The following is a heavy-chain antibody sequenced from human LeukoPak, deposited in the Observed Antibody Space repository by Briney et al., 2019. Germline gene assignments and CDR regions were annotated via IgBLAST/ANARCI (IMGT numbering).Heavy chain of an antibody. Sequence: SVKVSCKASGGTFSSYAISWVRQAPGQGLEWMGRIIPIFGTANYAQKFQGRVTITTDESTSTAYMELSSLRSEDTAVYYCVREVSAPAPLRRAFVIWGQGTMDTVSS. CDR2: IIPIFGTA. V-gene: IGHV1-69*05. J-gene: IGHJ3*02. CDR3: VREVSAPAPLRRAFVI. D-gene: IGHD6-13*01. CDR1: GGTFSSYA.